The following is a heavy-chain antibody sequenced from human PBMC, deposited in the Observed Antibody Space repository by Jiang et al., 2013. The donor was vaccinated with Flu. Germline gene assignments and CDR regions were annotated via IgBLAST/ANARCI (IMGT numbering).Heavy chain of an antibody. CDR2: IIPILGIA. J-gene: IGHJ5*02. Sequence: QSGAEVKKSGSSVKVSCKASGGTFSSYAISWVRQAPGQGLEWMGRIIPILGIANYAQKFQGRVTITADKSTSTAYMELSSLRSEDTAVYYCARAAGINPKNWFDPGATGTLVTVS. CDR3: ARAAGINPKNWFDP. V-gene: IGHV1-69*04. D-gene: IGHD6-13*01. CDR1: GGTFSSYA.